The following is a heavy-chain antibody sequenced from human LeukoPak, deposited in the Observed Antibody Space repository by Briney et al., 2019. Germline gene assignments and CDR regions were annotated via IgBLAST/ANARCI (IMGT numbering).Heavy chain of an antibody. Sequence: GGSLKLSCAASGFTFSDSAMHWVRQASGKGLEWVGRIRSKANTYATAYAASVKGRFTISRDDSKNTAYLQMTSLKTEDTAVYYWTRLTMVRGLILYFDYWSQGTLVTVSS. CDR3: TRLTMVRGLILYFDY. D-gene: IGHD3-10*01. J-gene: IGHJ4*02. V-gene: IGHV3-73*01. CDR2: IRSKANTYAT. CDR1: GFTFSDSA.